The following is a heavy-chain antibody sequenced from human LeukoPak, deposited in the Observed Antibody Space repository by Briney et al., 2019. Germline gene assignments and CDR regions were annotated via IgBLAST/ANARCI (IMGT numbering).Heavy chain of an antibody. CDR2: IKQDGSEK. D-gene: IGHD2-2*01. V-gene: IGHV3-7*01. Sequence: GGSLRLSCAASGSTFSSYWMSWVRQAPGKGLEWVAHIKQDGSEKYYVDSVKGRFTISRDNAKNSLYLQMNSLRAEDTAVYYCASGGRCSSTSCPSGGYYFDYWGQGTLVTVSS. CDR1: GSTFSSYW. CDR3: ASGGRCSSTSCPSGGYYFDY. J-gene: IGHJ4*02.